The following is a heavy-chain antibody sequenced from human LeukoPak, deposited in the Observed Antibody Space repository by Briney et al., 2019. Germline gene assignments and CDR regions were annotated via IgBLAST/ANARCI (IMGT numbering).Heavy chain of an antibody. CDR3: ARGIVVVPAAIFGAFDI. CDR2: MNPNSGNT. J-gene: IGHJ3*02. Sequence: ASVEVSCKASGYTFTSYDINWVRQATGQGLEWMGWMNPNSGNTGYAQKFQGRVTITRNTSISTAYMELSSLRSEDTAVYYCARGIVVVPAAIFGAFDIWGQGTMVTVSS. D-gene: IGHD2-2*02. V-gene: IGHV1-8*03. CDR1: GYTFTSYD.